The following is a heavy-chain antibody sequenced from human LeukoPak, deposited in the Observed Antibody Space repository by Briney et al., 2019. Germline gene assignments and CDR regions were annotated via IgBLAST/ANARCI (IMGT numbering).Heavy chain of an antibody. CDR2: ISSSGSTI. V-gene: IGHV3-11*04. J-gene: IGHJ6*04. Sequence: GGSLRLSCAASGFTFSDTWMHWFRQAPGKGLEWVSYISSSGSTIYYADSVKGRFTISRDNAKNSLYLQMNSLRAEDTAVYYCAELGITMIGGVWGKGTTVTISS. D-gene: IGHD3-10*02. CDR3: AELGITMIGGV. CDR1: GFTFSDTW.